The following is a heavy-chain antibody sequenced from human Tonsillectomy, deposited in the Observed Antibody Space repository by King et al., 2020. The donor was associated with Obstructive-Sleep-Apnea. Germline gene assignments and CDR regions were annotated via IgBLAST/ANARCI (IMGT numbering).Heavy chain of an antibody. V-gene: IGHV3-30*18. Sequence: QLVQSGGGVVQPGRSLRLSCAASGFTFSSYGMHWVRQAPGKGLEWVAVISYDGSNKYYADSVKGRFTISRDNSKNTLYLQMNSLRAEDTAVYYCSKGGAGLLYVDWLFETPWFDYWGQGTLVTVSS. J-gene: IGHJ4*02. CDR3: SKGGAGLLYVDWLFETPWFDY. CDR2: ISYDGSNK. D-gene: IGHD3-9*01. CDR1: GFTFSSYG.